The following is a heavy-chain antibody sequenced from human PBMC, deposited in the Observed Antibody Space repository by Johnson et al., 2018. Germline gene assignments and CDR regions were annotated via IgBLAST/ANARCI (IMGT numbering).Heavy chain of an antibody. J-gene: IGHJ3*02. D-gene: IGHD2-21*02. Sequence: VQLVESGGGVVQXGRSLRLSCAASGFTFSSYGMHWVRQAPGKGLEWVAVISYDGSNKYYADSVKGRFTISRENSKNTLYLQMNSLRPEDPAVYYCRKESSYKYYCGGDCPDAFDIWGQGTMVTVSS. CDR2: ISYDGSNK. V-gene: IGHV3-30*18. CDR3: RKESSYKYYCGGDCPDAFDI. CDR1: GFTFSSYG.